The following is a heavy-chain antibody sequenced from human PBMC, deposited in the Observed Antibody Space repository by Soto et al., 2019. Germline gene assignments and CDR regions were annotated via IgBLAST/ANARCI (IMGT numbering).Heavy chain of an antibody. V-gene: IGHV1-18*01. J-gene: IGHJ6*02. CDR3: ERAVAGHRYYYYGMDV. CDR2: ISAYNGNT. D-gene: IGHD6-19*01. Sequence: QVQLVQSGAEVKKPGASVKVSCKASGYTFTIYGISWVRQAPGQGLEWLGWISAYNGNTNYAQKLQGRVNMTTDTSTSTAYMELRSLISDDTAVYYCERAVAGHRYYYYGMDVWGQGTTVTVSS. CDR1: GYTFTIYG.